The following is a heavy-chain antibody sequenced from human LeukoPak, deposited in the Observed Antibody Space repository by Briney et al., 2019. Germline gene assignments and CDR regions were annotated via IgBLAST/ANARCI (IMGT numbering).Heavy chain of an antibody. J-gene: IGHJ4*02. CDR3: ARSPESSGWYPWDY. CDR1: RFSFSSYG. Sequence: GGSLRLSCAASRFSFSSYGMHWVRQAPGKGLEWVAYLQYDRTNVQYADSVRGRFTISRDNSKNILYLQMNSLRAEDTAVYYCARSPESSGWYPWDYWGQGTLVTVSS. D-gene: IGHD6-19*01. V-gene: IGHV3-30*19. CDR2: LQYDRTNV.